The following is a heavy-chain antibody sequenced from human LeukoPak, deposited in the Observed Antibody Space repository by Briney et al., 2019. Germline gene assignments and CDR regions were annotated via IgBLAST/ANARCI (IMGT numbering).Heavy chain of an antibody. V-gene: IGHV1-69*13. Sequence: SVKVSCKASGGTFSSYAISWVRQAPGQGLEWMGGIIPIFGTANYAQKFQGRVTITADESTSTAYMELSSLRSEDTAVCYCAREKDPYYYDSSGYYYGIQFDYWGRGTLVTVSS. CDR3: AREKDPYYYDSSGYYYGIQFDY. D-gene: IGHD3-22*01. J-gene: IGHJ4*02. CDR1: GGTFSSYA. CDR2: IIPIFGTA.